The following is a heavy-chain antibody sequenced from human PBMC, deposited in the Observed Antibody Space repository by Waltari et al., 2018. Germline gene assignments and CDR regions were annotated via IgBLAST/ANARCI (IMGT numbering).Heavy chain of an antibody. V-gene: IGHV1-69-2*01. CDR3: VTALGDRSSASRPFDV. CDR1: GYRFTDYY. J-gene: IGHJ3*01. D-gene: IGHD3-10*01. Sequence: EVQLLQSGTELKKPGSTVKITCQVSGYRFTDYYIHWVQQAPGKGPQWMGLVDPEEWQTIYAERFQGRVTITADTSTETAFMELSSLTSDDTAVYYCVTALGDRSSASRPFDVWGLGTLITVSS. CDR2: VDPEEWQT.